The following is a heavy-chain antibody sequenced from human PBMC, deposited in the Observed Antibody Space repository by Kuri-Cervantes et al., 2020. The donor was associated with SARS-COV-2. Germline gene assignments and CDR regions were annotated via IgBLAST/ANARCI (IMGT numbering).Heavy chain of an antibody. J-gene: IGHJ5*02. CDR3: ARGVGYSGYDSSGFDP. Sequence: GGSLRLSCAASGFTFKSFWMSWVRQAPGKGLEWVGRIKSKTDGGTTDYAAPVKGRFTISRDNAKNSLYLQMNSLRAEDTAVYYCARGVGYSGYDSSGFDPWGQGTLVTVSS. D-gene: IGHD5-12*01. CDR1: GFTFKSFW. V-gene: IGHV3-15*01. CDR2: IKSKTDGGTT.